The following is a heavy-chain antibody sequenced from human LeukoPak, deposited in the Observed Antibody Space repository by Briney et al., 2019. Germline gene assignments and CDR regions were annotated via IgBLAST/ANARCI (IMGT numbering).Heavy chain of an antibody. CDR1: GFTFSSYW. CDR2: IKQDGSEK. Sequence: GGSLRLSCAASGFTFSSYWMSWVRQAPGKGLEWVANIKQDGSEKYYVDSVKGRFTISRDNAKNSLYLQMNSLRAGDTAVYYCARDIVAVTLDYWGQGTLVTVSS. V-gene: IGHV3-7*01. D-gene: IGHD2-21*02. J-gene: IGHJ4*02. CDR3: ARDIVAVTLDY.